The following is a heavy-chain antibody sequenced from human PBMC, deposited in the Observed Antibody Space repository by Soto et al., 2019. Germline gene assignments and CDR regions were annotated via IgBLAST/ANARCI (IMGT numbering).Heavy chain of an antibody. V-gene: IGHV3-21*01. CDR1: GFTFRSFT. D-gene: IGHD6-13*01. CDR3: TRDASRDSSARGWFDP. CDR2: ISSNSAYI. J-gene: IGHJ5*02. Sequence: GGSLSLSCAASGFTFRSFTMNWVRQAPGKGLEWVSTISSNSAYIYYTDALRGRFTISRDNAKNSLHLQMNSLRAEDTAVYYCTRDASRDSSARGWFDPWGPGTLVTVSS.